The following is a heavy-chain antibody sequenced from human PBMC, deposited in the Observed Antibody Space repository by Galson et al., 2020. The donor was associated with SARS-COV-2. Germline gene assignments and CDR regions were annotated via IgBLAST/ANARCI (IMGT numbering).Heavy chain of an antibody. V-gene: IGHV3-33*01. CDR2: IWYDGSNK. J-gene: IGHJ6*02. CDR1: GFTFSSYG. Sequence: SCAASGFTFSSYGMHWVRQAPGKGLEWVAVIWYDGSNKYYADSVKGRFTISRDNSKNTLYLQMNSLRAEDTAVYYCARDYYYYYGMDVWGQGTTVTVSS. CDR3: ARDYYYYYGMDV.